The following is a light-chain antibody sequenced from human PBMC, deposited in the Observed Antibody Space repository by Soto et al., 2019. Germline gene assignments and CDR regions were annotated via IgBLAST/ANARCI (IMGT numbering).Light chain of an antibody. J-gene: IGKJ2*01. V-gene: IGKV3-20*01. CDR1: QSVSSSY. CDR3: QQYGSSPRT. Sequence: EIVLTQSPGTLSLSPGERATLSCRASQSVSSSYLAWYQQKPGQAPRLLIYGASSRATGIQDRFSGSGSGTDFTLTISRLEPEDFAVYYCQQYGSSPRTFGKGTKLEIK. CDR2: GAS.